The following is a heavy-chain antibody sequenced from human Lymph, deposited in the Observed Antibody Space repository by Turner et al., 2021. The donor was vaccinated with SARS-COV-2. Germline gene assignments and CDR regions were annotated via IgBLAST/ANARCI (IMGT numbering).Heavy chain of an antibody. V-gene: IGHV1-46*01. CDR3: ARVGPGGFDY. J-gene: IGHJ4*02. CDR1: GYTFTSYY. D-gene: IGHD2-15*01. CDR2: INPSGEST. Sequence: QVQLVQSGAEVKKPGASVTVSCKASGYTFTSYYMHWVRQAPGQGLEWMGIINPSGESTSYAQKFQGRVTMTRDTSTSTVYMELSSLRSEDTAVYYCARVGPGGFDYWGQGTPVTVSS.